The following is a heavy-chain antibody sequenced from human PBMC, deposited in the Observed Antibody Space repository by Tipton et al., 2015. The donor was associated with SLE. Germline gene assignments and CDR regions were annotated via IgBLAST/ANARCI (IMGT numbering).Heavy chain of an antibody. D-gene: IGHD2-15*01. CDR2: IYYSGST. CDR1: GGSLSSSSYY. J-gene: IGHJ6*02. CDR3: ARDRYYGMDV. Sequence: TLSLTCTVSGGSLSSSSYYWGWIRQPPGKGLEWIGSIYYSGSTYYNPSLKSRVTISVDTSKNQFSLKLSSVTAADTAVYYCARDRYYGMDVGRQVTTVTVSS. V-gene: IGHV4-39*07.